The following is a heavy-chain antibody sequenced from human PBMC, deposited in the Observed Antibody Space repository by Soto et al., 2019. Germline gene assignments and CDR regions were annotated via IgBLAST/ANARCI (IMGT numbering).Heavy chain of an antibody. CDR1: GFTFSSYA. D-gene: IGHD6-19*01. CDR3: AKGLSITVAPKHFDY. Sequence: GGSLRLSCAASGFTFSSYAMSWVRQAPGKGLEWVSTISGGGGSTYYADSVKGRFTISRDNSKNTLCLQMNSLRAEDTAVYYCAKGLSITVAPKHFDYWGQGTLVTVSS. J-gene: IGHJ4*02. CDR2: ISGGGGST. V-gene: IGHV3-23*01.